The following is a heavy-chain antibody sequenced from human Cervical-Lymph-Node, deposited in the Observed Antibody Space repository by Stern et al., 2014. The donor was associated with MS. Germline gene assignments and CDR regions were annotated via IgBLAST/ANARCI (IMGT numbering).Heavy chain of an antibody. Sequence: EVQLVESGGGLVQPGGSLRLSCAASGFTFSSYSMNWVRQAPGKGLEWVSYISSSSSTIYYADSVKGRFTISRDNAKNSLYLQMNSLRAEDTAVYYCARSNEWLRLQVDPKDYGMDVWGQGTTVTVSS. CDR1: GFTFSSYS. V-gene: IGHV3-48*01. J-gene: IGHJ6*02. CDR2: ISSSSSTI. CDR3: ARSNEWLRLQVDPKDYGMDV. D-gene: IGHD5-12*01.